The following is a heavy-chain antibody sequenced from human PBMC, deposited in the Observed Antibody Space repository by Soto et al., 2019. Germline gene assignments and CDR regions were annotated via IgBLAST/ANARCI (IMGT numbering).Heavy chain of an antibody. J-gene: IGHJ4*02. V-gene: IGHV4-34*01. Sequence: PSETLSLTCAVYGGSFSGYYWSWIRQPPGKGLEWIGEINHSGSTNYNPSLKSRVTISVDTSKNQFSLKLSSVTAADTAVYYCARDPVDMSSSSGFDYWGQGTLVT. CDR3: ARDPVDMSSSSGFDY. CDR2: INHSGST. D-gene: IGHD6-13*01. CDR1: GGSFSGYY.